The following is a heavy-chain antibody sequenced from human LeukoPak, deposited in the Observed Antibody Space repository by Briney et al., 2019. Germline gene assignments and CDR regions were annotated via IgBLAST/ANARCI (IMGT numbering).Heavy chain of an antibody. Sequence: RPSETLSLTCAVSGGSISSSNWWSWVRQPPGKGLEWIGEIYHSGSTNYNPSLKSRVTISVDKSKNQFSLKLSSVTAADTAVYYCARGADSSGWYFLAYWGQGTLVTVSS. CDR3: ARGADSSGWYFLAY. D-gene: IGHD6-19*01. CDR1: GGSISSSNW. V-gene: IGHV4-4*02. CDR2: IYHSGST. J-gene: IGHJ4*02.